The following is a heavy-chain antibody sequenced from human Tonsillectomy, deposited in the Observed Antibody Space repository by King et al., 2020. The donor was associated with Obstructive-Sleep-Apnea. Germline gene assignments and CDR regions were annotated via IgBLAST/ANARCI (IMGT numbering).Heavy chain of an antibody. V-gene: IGHV4-38-2*02. Sequence: VQLQESGPGLVKPSETLSLTCTVSGYSISSGYYWGWIRQPPGKGLEWIGSIYHSGSTYYNPSLKSRVTISVDTSKNQFSLKLSSVTAADTAVYYCARDMGLSSGYYYGALWGFDYWGQGTLVTVSS. CDR1: GYSISSGYY. D-gene: IGHD3-22*01. CDR2: IYHSGST. CDR3: ARDMGLSSGYYYGALWGFDY. J-gene: IGHJ4*02.